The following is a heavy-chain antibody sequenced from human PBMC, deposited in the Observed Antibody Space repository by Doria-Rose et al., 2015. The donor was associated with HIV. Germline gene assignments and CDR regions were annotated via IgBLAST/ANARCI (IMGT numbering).Heavy chain of an antibody. J-gene: IGHJ4*02. CDR2: ISYDGNKE. CDR1: GFIFGHYA. V-gene: IGHV3-30-3*01. D-gene: IGHD3-10*01. CDR3: ARDQNSFVHYYGSGSYYGGGNY. Sequence: QVQLVESGGGVVQPGRSLRLSCAASGFIFGHYAIHWVRQAPGKGLEWVAIISYDGNKESYADSVMGRFTISRDNSKNTVYLQMSSLRAEDTAVYYCARDQNSFVHYYGSGSYYGGGNYWGQGTLVTVSS.